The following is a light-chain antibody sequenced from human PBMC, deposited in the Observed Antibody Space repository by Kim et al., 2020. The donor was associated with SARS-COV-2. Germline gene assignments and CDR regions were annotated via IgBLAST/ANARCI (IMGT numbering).Light chain of an antibody. Sequence: SYELTQPLSVSVALGQTARITCGGNNIGSKNVHWYQQKSGQAPVLVIYRDSNRPSGIPERFSGSNSGNTATLTISRAQAGDEADYYCQVWDSSTRVFGGGTQLTVL. CDR2: RDS. V-gene: IGLV3-9*01. J-gene: IGLJ2*01. CDR3: QVWDSSTRV. CDR1: NIGSKN.